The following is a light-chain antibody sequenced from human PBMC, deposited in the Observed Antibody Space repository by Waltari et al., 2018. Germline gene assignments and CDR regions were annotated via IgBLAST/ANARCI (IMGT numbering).Light chain of an antibody. V-gene: IGKV1-12*01. CDR3: QQGASFPPT. CDR1: QVISNW. Sequence: DIQLTQSPSSVSASVGDRVTIVCRASQVISNWLAWYQQKPGKAPKLLIYAASVLQTGVPSRFSGSGSGTDFTLTITNLQPEDVATYFCQQGASFPPTFGQGTKVEVK. J-gene: IGKJ1*01. CDR2: AAS.